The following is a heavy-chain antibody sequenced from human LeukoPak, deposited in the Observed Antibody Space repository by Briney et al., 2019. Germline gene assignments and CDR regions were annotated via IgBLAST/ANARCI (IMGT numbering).Heavy chain of an antibody. CDR3: ARTKAGILYYFDS. Sequence: PGGSLRLSCTASGFPFTDYGMHWVRQVPGKGLERVAVIWYDGRSQYYADSVKGRFTISRDNSKTTLYLQMNSLRAEDTALYYCARTKAGILYYFDSWGQGTLVTVSS. D-gene: IGHD6-13*01. CDR1: GFPFTDYG. V-gene: IGHV3-33*01. CDR2: IWYDGRSQ. J-gene: IGHJ4*02.